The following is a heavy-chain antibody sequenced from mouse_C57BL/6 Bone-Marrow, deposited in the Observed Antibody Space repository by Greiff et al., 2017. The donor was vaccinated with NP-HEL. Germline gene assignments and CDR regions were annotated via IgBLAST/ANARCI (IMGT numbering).Heavy chain of an antibody. V-gene: IGHV14-3*01. Sequence: EVQLQQSVAELVRPGASVKLSCTASGFNIKNTYMHWVKQRPEQGLEWIGRIDPANGNTKYAPKFQGKATITADTSSNTAYLQLSSLTSEDTAIYYCASLLYYSNVWVAYWGQGTLVTVSA. J-gene: IGHJ3*01. CDR1: GFNIKNTY. CDR2: IDPANGNT. CDR3: ASLLYYSNVWVAY. D-gene: IGHD2-5*01.